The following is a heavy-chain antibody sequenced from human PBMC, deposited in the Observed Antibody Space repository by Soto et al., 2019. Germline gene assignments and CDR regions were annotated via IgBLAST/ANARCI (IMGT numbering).Heavy chain of an antibody. CDR2: ISSSSSYI. Sequence: PGGSLRLSCAASGFTFSSYSMNWVRQAPGKGLEWVSSISSSSSYIYYADSVKGRFTISRDNAKNSLYLQMNSLRAEDTAVYYCARDRPVFYENSYGMDVWGQGTTVTVSS. J-gene: IGHJ6*02. V-gene: IGHV3-21*01. CDR1: GFTFSSYS. CDR3: ARDRPVFYENSYGMDV. D-gene: IGHD5-12*01.